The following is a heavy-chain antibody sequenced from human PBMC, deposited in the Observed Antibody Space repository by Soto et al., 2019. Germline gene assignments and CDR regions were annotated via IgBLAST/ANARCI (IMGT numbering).Heavy chain of an antibody. CDR2: TNSDGSDT. J-gene: IGHJ4*02. CDR1: GFTFSSYW. Sequence: EVQLVESGGGLVQPGGSLRLSCAASGFTFSSYWMYWVRQAPGKGLVGVSRTNSDGSDTSYADSVKGRFTISRDNAKNTMYLKMNSLRAEDTAVYYCARDRGWSLFDYWGQGTLVTVSS. CDR3: ARDRGWSLFDY. D-gene: IGHD6-19*01. V-gene: IGHV3-74*01.